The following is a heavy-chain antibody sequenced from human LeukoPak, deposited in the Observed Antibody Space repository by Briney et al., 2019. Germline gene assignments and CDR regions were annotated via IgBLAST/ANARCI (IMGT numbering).Heavy chain of an antibody. CDR3: AGVSGGSSRGIGPSDYGMDV. D-gene: IGHD6-13*01. CDR1: GGTFSSYA. Sequence: GASVKVSCKASGGTFSSYAISWVRQAPGQGLEWMGIINPSGGSTSYAQKFQGRVTMTRDTSTSTVYMELSSLRSEDTAVYYCAGVSGGSSRGIGPSDYGMDVWGQGTTVTVSS. V-gene: IGHV1-46*01. CDR2: INPSGGST. J-gene: IGHJ6*02.